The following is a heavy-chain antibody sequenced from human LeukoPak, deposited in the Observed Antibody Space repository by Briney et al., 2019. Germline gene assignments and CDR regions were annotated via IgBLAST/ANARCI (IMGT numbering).Heavy chain of an antibody. D-gene: IGHD1-26*01. Sequence: GGSLRLSCGGSGFTFSRNAMNWVRQAPGKGLEWVAAISGDGVATYYADSAKGRFTISRDNAQSSLFLQMNSLRPDDTAIYYCARGGNYAPFDYWGQGALVAVSS. CDR1: GFTFSRNA. V-gene: IGHV3-23*01. CDR2: ISGDGVAT. J-gene: IGHJ4*02. CDR3: ARGGNYAPFDY.